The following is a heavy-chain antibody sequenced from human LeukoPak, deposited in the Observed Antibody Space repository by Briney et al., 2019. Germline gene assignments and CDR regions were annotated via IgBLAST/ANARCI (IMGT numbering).Heavy chain of an antibody. CDR1: GGTFSSYA. CDR3: ATGENYDFWSGYYSYYYYYYMDV. Sequence: SVKVSCKASGGTFSSYAISWVRQAPGQGLEWMGGIIPIFGTANYAQKFQGRVTITTDESTSTAYMELSSLRSEDTAVYYCATGENYDFWSGYYSYYYYYYMDVWGKGTTVTASS. CDR2: IIPIFGTA. J-gene: IGHJ6*03. V-gene: IGHV1-69*05. D-gene: IGHD3-3*01.